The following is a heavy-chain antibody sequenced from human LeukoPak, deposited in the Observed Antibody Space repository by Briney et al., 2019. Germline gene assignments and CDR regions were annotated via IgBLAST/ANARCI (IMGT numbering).Heavy chain of an antibody. J-gene: IGHJ6*03. CDR1: GGSISYYY. CDR2: VYTSGTT. V-gene: IGHV4-4*07. D-gene: IGHD5-12*01. Sequence: SETLSLTCTVSGGSISYYYWSWIRQPAGKGLEWIGHVYTSGTTNYNPSLKSRVSMSVDTSNNQFSLKLSSVTAADTAVYYCAREVASPSYYYYHYMDVWGKGTTVTISS. CDR3: AREVASPSYYYYHYMDV.